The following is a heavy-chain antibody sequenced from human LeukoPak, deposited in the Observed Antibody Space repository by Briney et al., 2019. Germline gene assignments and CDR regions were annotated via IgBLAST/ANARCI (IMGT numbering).Heavy chain of an antibody. J-gene: IGHJ3*02. CDR1: GGSFSGYY. CDR2: INHSGST. CDR3: ARGVNNWNVDVFDI. Sequence: SETLSLTCAVYGGSFSGYYWSWIRQPPGKGLEWIGEINHSGSTNYNPSLKSRVTVSVDTSKNQFSLKLSSVTAADTAMYYCARGVNNWNVDVFDIWGQGTMVTVSS. D-gene: IGHD1-20*01. V-gene: IGHV4-34*01.